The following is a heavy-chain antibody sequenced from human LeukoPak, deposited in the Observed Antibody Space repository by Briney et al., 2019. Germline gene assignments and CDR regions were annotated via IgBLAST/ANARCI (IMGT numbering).Heavy chain of an antibody. V-gene: IGHV3-30*02. Sequence: PGGSLRLSCAASGFTFSSYGMHWVRQAPGKGLDWVAFIRYDGRNKYYADSVKGRFTISRDNAKTSLYLQMNSLRAEDTAVYYCARHLSGVTGYTYGRGIDYWGQGSLVTVSS. D-gene: IGHD5-18*01. CDR1: GFTFSSYG. J-gene: IGHJ4*02. CDR2: IRYDGRNK. CDR3: ARHLSGVTGYTYGRGIDY.